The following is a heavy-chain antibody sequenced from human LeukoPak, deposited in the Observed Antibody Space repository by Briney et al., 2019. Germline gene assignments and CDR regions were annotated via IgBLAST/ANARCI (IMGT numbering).Heavy chain of an antibody. D-gene: IGHD3-9*01. CDR1: GYTFTSYG. Sequence: ASVKVSCKASGYTFTSYGISWVRQAPGQGLEWMGWISAYNGNTNYAQKLQGRVTMTTDTSTSTAYMELRSLRSDDTAVYYCARVAYYDILTGPRAFGIWGQGTMVTVSS. CDR3: ARVAYYDILTGPRAFGI. J-gene: IGHJ3*02. V-gene: IGHV1-18*04. CDR2: ISAYNGNT.